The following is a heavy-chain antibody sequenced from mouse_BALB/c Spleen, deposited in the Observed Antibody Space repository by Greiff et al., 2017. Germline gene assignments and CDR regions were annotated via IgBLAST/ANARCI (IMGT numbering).Heavy chain of an antibody. CDR3: ARSRDYGSSYWYFDV. Sequence: LEWVAYISSGSSTIYYADTVKGRFTISRDNPKNTLFLQMTSLRSEDTAMYYCARSRDYGSSYWYFDVWGAGTTVTVSS. CDR2: ISSGSSTI. J-gene: IGHJ1*01. D-gene: IGHD1-1*01. V-gene: IGHV5-17*02.